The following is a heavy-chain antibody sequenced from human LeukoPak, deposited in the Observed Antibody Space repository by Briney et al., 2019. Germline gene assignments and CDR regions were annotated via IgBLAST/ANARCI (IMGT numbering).Heavy chain of an antibody. Sequence: SETPSLTCVVSGASVSSSHWNWIRQLPGKGLEWIGCLSYTGKTDYNPSLTSRVTISLDTSKSQVSLKLRSVTAADTAVYYCSEGYFEPLDHWGQGTLVTVSS. CDR3: SEGYFEPLDH. J-gene: IGHJ4*02. CDR2: LSYTGKT. V-gene: IGHV4-59*02. D-gene: IGHD2/OR15-2a*01. CDR1: GASVSSSH.